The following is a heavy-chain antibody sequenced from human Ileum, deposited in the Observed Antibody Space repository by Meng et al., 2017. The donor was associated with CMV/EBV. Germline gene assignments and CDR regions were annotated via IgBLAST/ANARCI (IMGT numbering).Heavy chain of an antibody. V-gene: IGHV3-30-3*01. CDR1: GFTFSSYA. J-gene: IGHJ6*02. Sequence: SLKISCAASGFTFSSYAMHWVRQAPGKGLEWVAVISYDGSNKYYADSVKGRFTISRDNSKNTLYLQMNSLRAEDTAVYCCARLKGDPDYYYYGMDVWVQGTTVTVSS. D-gene: IGHD2-21*01. CDR3: ARLKGDPDYYYYGMDV. CDR2: ISYDGSNK.